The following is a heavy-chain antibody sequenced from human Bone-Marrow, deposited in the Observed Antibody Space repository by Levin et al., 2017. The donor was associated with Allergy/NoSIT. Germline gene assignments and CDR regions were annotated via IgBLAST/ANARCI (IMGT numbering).Heavy chain of an antibody. CDR3: ARGGCSATSCLDY. D-gene: IGHD2-15*01. CDR1: GFTFSSYY. J-gene: IGHJ4*02. Sequence: GESLKISCAASGFTFSSYYMHWVRQAPGKGLAWVSNIHTDTSVTNYADSVKGRFTISRDNAKNTLYLQMNSLRAEDTAVYYCARGGCSATSCLDYWGQRTLVTVSS. CDR2: IHTDTSVT. V-gene: IGHV3-74*01.